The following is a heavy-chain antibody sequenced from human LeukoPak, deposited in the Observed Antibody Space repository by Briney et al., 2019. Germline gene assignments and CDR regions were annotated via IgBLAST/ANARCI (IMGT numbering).Heavy chain of an antibody. Sequence: ASVKVSCKASGYTFTSYDINWVRQATGQGLEWMGWMNPNSGNTGYAQKFQGRVTMTRNTSISTAYMELSSLRSEDTAVYYCARITPSTRMAARPRGNWFDPWGQGTLVTVSS. CDR3: ARITPSTRMAARPRGNWFDP. CDR1: GYTFTSYD. D-gene: IGHD6-6*01. V-gene: IGHV1-8*01. J-gene: IGHJ5*02. CDR2: MNPNSGNT.